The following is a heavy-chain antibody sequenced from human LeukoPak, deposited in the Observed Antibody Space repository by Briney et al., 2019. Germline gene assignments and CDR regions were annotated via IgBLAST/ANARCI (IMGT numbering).Heavy chain of an antibody. J-gene: IGHJ4*02. D-gene: IGHD3-22*01. CDR2: INPSGGSI. Sequence: ASVKVSCKASGYTFTSYYMHWVRQAPGQGLEWMGIINPSGGSISYAQKFQGRVTMTRDTSTSTVYMELSSLRSEDTAVYYCARVNLKMSSGYYYGPADYWGQGTLVTVSS. CDR1: GYTFTSYY. V-gene: IGHV1-46*01. CDR3: ARVNLKMSSGYYYGPADY.